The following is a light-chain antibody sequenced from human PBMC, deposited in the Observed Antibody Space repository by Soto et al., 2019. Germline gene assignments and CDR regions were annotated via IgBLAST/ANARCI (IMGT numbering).Light chain of an antibody. CDR2: DAS. Sequence: EIVLTQSPGTLSLSPGERATLSCRASQSVSSYLAWYQQKPGQAPRLLIYDASNRATGIPARLSGSGSGTVFTLTISRLVPADFAVYYCQQRGSWSFGGRTKVEIK. V-gene: IGKV3-11*01. CDR1: QSVSSY. CDR3: QQRGSWS. J-gene: IGKJ4*01.